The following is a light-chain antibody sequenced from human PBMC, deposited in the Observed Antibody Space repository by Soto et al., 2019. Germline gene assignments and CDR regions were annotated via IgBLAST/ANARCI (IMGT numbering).Light chain of an antibody. J-gene: IGLJ1*01. V-gene: IGLV1-40*01. CDR1: SSNIGAGYD. CDR3: SSYTSSSTLEV. CDR2: NNY. Sequence: QSVLTQPPSVSGAPGQKVTISCTGSSSNIGAGYDVHWYQQFPGTAPKLLIYNNYNRPSGVPERFSVSKSGNTASLTISGLQAEDEADYYCSSYTSSSTLEVFGTGTKLTVL.